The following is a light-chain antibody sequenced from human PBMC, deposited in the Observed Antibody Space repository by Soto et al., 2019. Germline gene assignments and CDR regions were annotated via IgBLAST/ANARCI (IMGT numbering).Light chain of an antibody. CDR3: QQYGSSPFT. CDR2: GAS. Sequence: EIVLTQSPGTLSLSPGERATLSCRASQSVRSNYLGWYQQKPGQAPRLLIYGASSRATGIPDRFSGSGSGTDFTLTISRLEPEDFAVYYCQQYGSSPFTFGGGTKVEIK. V-gene: IGKV3-20*01. CDR1: QSVRSNY. J-gene: IGKJ4*01.